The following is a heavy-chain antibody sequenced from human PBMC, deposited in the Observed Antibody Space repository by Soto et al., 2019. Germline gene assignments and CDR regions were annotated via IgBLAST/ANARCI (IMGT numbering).Heavy chain of an antibody. V-gene: IGHV3-30*18. CDR3: AKVAQYCTSTSCSFSCDYYYYMDN. CDR1: GFSFNNYG. J-gene: IGHJ6*03. Sequence: QVHLVESGGGVVQPGRSLRLSCAASGFSFNNYGMHWVRQAPGKGLEWVALISYDGSNEYYAASVKGRFTISRDKSKDTLYLQMNSLRPEDTALYYCAKVAQYCTSTSCSFSCDYYYYMDNWGKGTVVTVSS. D-gene: IGHD2-2*01. CDR2: ISYDGSNE.